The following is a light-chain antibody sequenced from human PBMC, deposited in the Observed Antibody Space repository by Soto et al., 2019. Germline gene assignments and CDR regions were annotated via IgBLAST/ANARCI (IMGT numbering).Light chain of an antibody. J-gene: IGKJ4*01. CDR1: QSVGSY. V-gene: IGKV3-11*01. Sequence: EIVLTQSPATLSLSPGERATLSCRASQSVGSYLAWYQQKPGQAPRLLIYDASNRATGIPARFSGSGSGTDFTLTISSLEPEDFAVYFFQQRSTWPKTFGGGTKVEIK. CDR2: DAS. CDR3: QQRSTWPKT.